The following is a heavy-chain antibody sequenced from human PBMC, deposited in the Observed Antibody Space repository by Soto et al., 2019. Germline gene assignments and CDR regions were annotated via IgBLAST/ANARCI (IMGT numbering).Heavy chain of an antibody. D-gene: IGHD2-21*02. Sequence: QVQLVQSGAEVKKPGSSVKVSCKASGGTFSSYAISWVRQAPGQGLEWMGGIIPIFGTANYAQKFQGRVTITADESTSTAYMELSSLRSEDTAVYYCASPYCGGDCYHYYYYYYGMDVWGQGTTVTVSS. V-gene: IGHV1-69*01. CDR3: ASPYCGGDCYHYYYYYYGMDV. J-gene: IGHJ6*02. CDR2: IIPIFGTA. CDR1: GGTFSSYA.